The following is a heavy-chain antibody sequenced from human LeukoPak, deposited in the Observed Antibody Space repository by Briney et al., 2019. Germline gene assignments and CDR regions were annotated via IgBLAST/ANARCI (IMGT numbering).Heavy chain of an antibody. CDR3: ASNWSYRPGYYYYMDV. J-gene: IGHJ6*03. CDR1: GGTFSSYA. CDR2: IIPIFGTA. D-gene: IGHD1-26*01. V-gene: IGHV1-69*05. Sequence: GSSVKVSCKASGGTFSSYAISWVRQAPGQGLEWMGRIIPIFGTANYAQKFQGRVTITTDESTSTAYMELSSLRSEDTAVYYCASNWSYRPGYYYYMDVWGKGTTVTVSS.